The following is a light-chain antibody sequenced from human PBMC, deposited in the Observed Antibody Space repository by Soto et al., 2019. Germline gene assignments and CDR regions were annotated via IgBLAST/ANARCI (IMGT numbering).Light chain of an antibody. CDR2: EVS. V-gene: IGLV2-23*02. J-gene: IGLJ2*01. Sequence: ALTQPASVSGSPGQSITISCTGTSSDVGSYNLVSWYQQHPGKAPKLMIYEVSKRPSGVSNRFSGSKSGNTASLTISGLQAEDEADYYCCSYAGSSTWVFGGGTKVTVL. CDR3: CSYAGSSTWV. CDR1: SSDVGSYNL.